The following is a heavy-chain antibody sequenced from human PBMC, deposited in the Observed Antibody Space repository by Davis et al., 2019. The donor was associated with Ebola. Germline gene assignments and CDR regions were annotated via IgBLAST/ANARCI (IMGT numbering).Heavy chain of an antibody. V-gene: IGHV3-23*01. CDR2: ISGSGDRT. Sequence: PGGSLRLSCAASGFTFSTYAMNWVRQAPGKGLEWVSAISGSGDRTYYADSGSVKGRFSISRDNSKKSLYLQMNSLRSEDSGVYYCARGILGVAAVVWDYWGQGTLVTVSS. D-gene: IGHD2-2*01. CDR3: ARGILGVAAVVWDY. J-gene: IGHJ4*02. CDR1: GFTFSTYA.